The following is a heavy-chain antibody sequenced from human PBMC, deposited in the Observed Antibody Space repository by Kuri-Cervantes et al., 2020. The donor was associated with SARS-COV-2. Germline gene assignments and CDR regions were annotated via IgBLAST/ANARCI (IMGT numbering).Heavy chain of an antibody. J-gene: IGHJ4*02. CDR3: AREASGMYYYDSSGYYYFDY. V-gene: IGHV3-7*01. Sequence: GKSLKISCAASGFTFSSYWMSWVRQAPGKGLEWVANIKQDGSEKYYVDSVKGRFTISRDNAKNSLYLQMNSLRAEDTAVYYCAREASGMYYYDSSGYYYFDYWGQGTLVTVSS. CDR2: IKQDGSEK. CDR1: GFTFSSYW. D-gene: IGHD3-22*01.